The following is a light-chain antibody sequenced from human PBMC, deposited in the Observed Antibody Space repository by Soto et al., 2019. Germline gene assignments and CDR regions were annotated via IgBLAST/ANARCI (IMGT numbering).Light chain of an antibody. CDR2: YDD. J-gene: IGLJ1*01. Sequence: QSVLTQPPSVSEAPRQRVTISCSGSSSNIGNNAVNWYQQLPGQAPKIVIYYDDLLTSGVSDRFSGSKSGISDSLAISDLQSDDEADYYCAAWDDSLNAYVFGPGTKLTVL. CDR1: SSNIGNNA. V-gene: IGLV1-36*01. CDR3: AAWDDSLNAYV.